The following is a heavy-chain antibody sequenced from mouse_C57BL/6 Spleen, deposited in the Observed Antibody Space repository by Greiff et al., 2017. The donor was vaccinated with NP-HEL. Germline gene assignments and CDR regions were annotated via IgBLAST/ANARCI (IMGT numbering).Heavy chain of an antibody. CDR1: GFTFSSYA. Sequence: EVQVVESGGGLVKPGGSLKLSCAASGFTFSSYAMSWVRQTPEKRLEWVATISDGGSYTYYPDNVKGRFTISRDNAKNNLYLQMSHLKSEDTAMYYCARDAVYYGSRNWYFDVWGTGTTVTVSS. CDR3: ARDAVYYGSRNWYFDV. CDR2: ISDGGSYT. J-gene: IGHJ1*03. V-gene: IGHV5-4*01. D-gene: IGHD1-1*01.